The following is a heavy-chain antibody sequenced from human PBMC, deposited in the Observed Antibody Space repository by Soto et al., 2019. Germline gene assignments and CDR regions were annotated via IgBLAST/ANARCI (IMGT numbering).Heavy chain of an antibody. CDR3: APWSKFDY. D-gene: IGHD2-15*01. J-gene: IGHJ4*02. Sequence: GGSLRLSCASSGFTFSSYSMNWVRQAPGKGLEWVSSISSSSYIYYADSVKGRFTISRDNSKNTLYLQMNSLRAEDTAVYYCAPWSKFDYWGQGTLVTVSS. CDR2: ISSSSYI. V-gene: IGHV3-21*04. CDR1: GFTFSSYS.